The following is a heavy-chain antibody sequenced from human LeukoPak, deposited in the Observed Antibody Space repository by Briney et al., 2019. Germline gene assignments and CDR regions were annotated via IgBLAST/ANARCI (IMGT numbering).Heavy chain of an antibody. Sequence: PGGSLRLSCAASGFTFSSYSMNWVRQAPGKGLEWVSSISSSSSYIYYADSVKGRFTISRDNAKNSLYLQMNSLRAEDTAVYYCARTPVVVPAAIPVGPYYYYYMDVWGKGTTVTVSS. D-gene: IGHD2-2*02. CDR3: ARTPVVVPAAIPVGPYYYYYMDV. CDR1: GFTFSSYS. J-gene: IGHJ6*03. V-gene: IGHV3-21*01. CDR2: ISSSSSYI.